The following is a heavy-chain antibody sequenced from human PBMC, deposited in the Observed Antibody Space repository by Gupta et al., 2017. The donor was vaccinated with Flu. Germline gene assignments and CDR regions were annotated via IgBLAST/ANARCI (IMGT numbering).Heavy chain of an antibody. D-gene: IGHD5-12*01. CDR1: GFTFSGHW. Sequence: EVQLVESGGGLVQPGGSLRLSCVASGFTFSGHWMSWVRQAPGKGLEWVANTNREGSEKHYVDSVKGRFTISRDNATNSLYLQMNSLGAEDTAVYYCARKYSGFDYWGQGTLVTVSS. CDR2: TNREGSEK. V-gene: IGHV3-7*01. CDR3: ARKYSGFDY. J-gene: IGHJ4*02.